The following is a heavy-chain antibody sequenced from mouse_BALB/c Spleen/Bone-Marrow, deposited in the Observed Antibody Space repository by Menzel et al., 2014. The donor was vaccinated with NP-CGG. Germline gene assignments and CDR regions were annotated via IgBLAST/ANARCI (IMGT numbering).Heavy chain of an antibody. CDR1: GYAFTNYL. Sequence: QVHVKQSGAELVRPGTSVKVSCKASGYAFTNYLIEWVKQRPGQGLEWIGVINPGSGGTNYNEKFKGKATLTADKSSSTAYMQLSSLTPDDSAVYFCARRITVVAPPAYWGQGTLVTVSA. CDR3: ARRITVVAPPAY. J-gene: IGHJ3*01. V-gene: IGHV1-54*01. D-gene: IGHD1-1*01. CDR2: INPGSGGT.